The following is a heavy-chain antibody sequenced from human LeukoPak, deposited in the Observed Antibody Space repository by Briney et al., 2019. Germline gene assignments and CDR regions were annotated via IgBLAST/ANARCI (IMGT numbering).Heavy chain of an antibody. J-gene: IGHJ5*02. D-gene: IGHD2-2*01. CDR1: GFTFSSYG. Sequence: GGSLRLSCAASGFTFSSYGMHWVRQAPGKGLEWVAVISYDGSNKYYADSVKGRFTISRDNSKNTLDLQMNSLRAEDTAVYYCAKSGYQLLAGNWFDPWGRGTLVTISS. CDR3: AKSGYQLLAGNWFDP. V-gene: IGHV3-30*18. CDR2: ISYDGSNK.